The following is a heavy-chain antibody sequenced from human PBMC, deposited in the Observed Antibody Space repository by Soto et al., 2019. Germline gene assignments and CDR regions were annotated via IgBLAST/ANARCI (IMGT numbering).Heavy chain of an antibody. CDR3: AKDLQSYGDYDYYCYGMDV. CDR1: GFTFSTYG. J-gene: IGHJ6*02. D-gene: IGHD4-17*01. V-gene: IGHV3-30*18. Sequence: QVQLVESGGGEVQPGRSLTLSCAASGFTFSTYGMHWVRQTPGKGLEWVAVISYDGTNKFYSDSVKGRFTISRDNFENTLTLQMNSLRADDTAVYSCAKDLQSYGDYDYYCYGMDVWGLGTRVTVSS. CDR2: ISYDGTNK.